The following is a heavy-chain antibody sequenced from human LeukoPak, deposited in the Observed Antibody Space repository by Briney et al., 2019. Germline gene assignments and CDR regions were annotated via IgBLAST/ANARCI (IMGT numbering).Heavy chain of an antibody. D-gene: IGHD3-16*02. J-gene: IGHJ4*02. CDR2: ISSSSSTI. CDR3: ARSQPYYDYVWGSYRPIDY. V-gene: IGHV3-48*01. CDR1: GFTFSSYS. Sequence: GGSLRLSCAASGFTFSSYSMNWVRQAPGKGLEWVSYISSSSSTIYYADSVKGRFTISRDNAKNSLYLQMNSLRAEDTAVYYCARSQPYYDYVWGSYRPIDYWGQGTLVTVSS.